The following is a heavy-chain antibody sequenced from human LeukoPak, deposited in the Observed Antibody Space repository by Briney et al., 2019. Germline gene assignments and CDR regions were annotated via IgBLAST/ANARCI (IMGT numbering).Heavy chain of an antibody. CDR3: ARQGYSSSWAKYYYYMDV. V-gene: IGHV3-48*03. CDR1: GFTFNSYE. CDR2: ISSSGSTR. Sequence: GGSLRLSCAASGFTFNSYEMNSVRQAPGKGPEWVSYISSSGSTRYYADSVQGRFTLSRDNAKNSLSLQMNSLRAEDTAVYYCARQGYSSSWAKYYYYMDVWGKGTTVTVSS. J-gene: IGHJ6*03. D-gene: IGHD6-13*01.